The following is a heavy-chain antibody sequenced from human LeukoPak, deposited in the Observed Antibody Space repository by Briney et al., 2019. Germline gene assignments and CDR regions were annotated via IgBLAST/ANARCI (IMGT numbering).Heavy chain of an antibody. V-gene: IGHV3-23*01. CDR3: AKDKGQYCSGGSCYPSDY. Sequence: GGSLRLSCVGSGFTFSTYAMSWVRQAPGKGLEWLSVISTNGGSTFSADSVKGRFTISRDNSKNTVYLQMNSLRAEDTAIYYCAKDKGQYCSGGSCYPSDYWGQGTLVTVSS. CDR2: ISTNGGST. CDR1: GFTFSTYA. D-gene: IGHD2-15*01. J-gene: IGHJ4*02.